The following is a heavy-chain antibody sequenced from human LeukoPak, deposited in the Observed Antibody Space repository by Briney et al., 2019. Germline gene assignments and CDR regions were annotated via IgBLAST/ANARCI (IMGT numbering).Heavy chain of an antibody. J-gene: IGHJ4*02. Sequence: GGSLKLSCAASGFTFSTYSMNWVRQAPGKGLEWVSYISSSSSTIYYADSVKGRFTISRDNAENSLYLQMNSLRDEDTAVYSCARSYSSGWFYFDYWGQGTLVTVSS. CDR2: ISSSSSTI. CDR1: GFTFSTYS. V-gene: IGHV3-48*02. D-gene: IGHD6-19*01. CDR3: ARSYSSGWFYFDY.